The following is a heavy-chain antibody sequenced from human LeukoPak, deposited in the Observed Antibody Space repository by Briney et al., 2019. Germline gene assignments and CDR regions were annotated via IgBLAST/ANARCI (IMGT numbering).Heavy chain of an antibody. Sequence: GGSLRLSCAASGFTVSSNYMSWVRQAPGKGLEWVSVIYSGGSTYYADSVKGRFTISRDKSKNTLYLQMNSLRAEDTAVYYCARDNGIAVAGFDYWGQGTLVTVSS. CDR3: ARDNGIAVAGFDY. CDR1: GFTVSSNY. D-gene: IGHD6-19*01. CDR2: IYSGGST. V-gene: IGHV3-66*01. J-gene: IGHJ4*02.